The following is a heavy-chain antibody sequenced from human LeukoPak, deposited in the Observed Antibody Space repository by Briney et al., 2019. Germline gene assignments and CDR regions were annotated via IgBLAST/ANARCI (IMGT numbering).Heavy chain of an antibody. CDR1: GFAFSFFA. D-gene: IGHD6-19*01. J-gene: IGHJ5*01. V-gene: IGHV3-23*01. CDR2: INANSGTR. Sequence: GGSLRLPCEASGFAFSFFAMSWLRQAPGKGLEWVSTINANSGTRSYAASVRGRFTISRDNSKNTLYLQLNTLRADDTAVYYCAKPISGGLAVTADWFAPWGQGTLVVVSS. CDR3: AKPISGGLAVTADWFAP.